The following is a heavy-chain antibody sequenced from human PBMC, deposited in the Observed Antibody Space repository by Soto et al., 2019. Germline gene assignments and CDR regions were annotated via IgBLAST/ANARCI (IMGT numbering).Heavy chain of an antibody. CDR1: GFTFSSYA. Sequence: PGGSLRLSCAASGFTFSSYAMSWVRQSPGKGLEWVSAISGSGGSTYYADSVKGRFTISRDNSKNTLYLQMNSLRAEDTAVYYCAKEGYCSGGSCSTSGGYWGQGTLVTVSS. D-gene: IGHD2-15*01. CDR3: AKEGYCSGGSCSTSGGY. J-gene: IGHJ4*02. CDR2: ISGSGGST. V-gene: IGHV3-23*01.